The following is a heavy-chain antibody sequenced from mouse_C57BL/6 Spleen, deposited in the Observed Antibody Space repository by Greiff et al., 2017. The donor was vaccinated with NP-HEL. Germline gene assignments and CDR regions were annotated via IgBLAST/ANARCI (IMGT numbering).Heavy chain of an antibody. Sequence: EVQLQESGPGLVKPSQSLSLTCSVTGYSITSGYYWNWIRQFPGNKLEWMGYRSYDGSNNYNPSLKNRISITRDTSKNQFFLKLNSVTTEDTATYYCANHIYYDYDGYFDVWGTGTTVTVSS. CDR2: RSYDGSN. CDR3: ANHIYYDYDGYFDV. CDR1: GYSITSGYY. J-gene: IGHJ1*03. V-gene: IGHV3-6*01. D-gene: IGHD2-4*01.